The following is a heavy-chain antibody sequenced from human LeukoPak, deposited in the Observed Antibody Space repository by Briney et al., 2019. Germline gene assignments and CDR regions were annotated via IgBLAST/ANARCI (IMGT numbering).Heavy chain of an antibody. Sequence: ASVKVSCKASGYTFTSYGISWVRQTPGQGLEWMGWISACNGNTNYAQKLQGRVTMTTDTSTSTAYMELRSLRSDDTAVYYCARDARYYDSSGIYDYRGQGTLVTVSS. CDR3: ARDARYYDSSGIYDY. V-gene: IGHV1-18*01. D-gene: IGHD3-22*01. CDR2: ISACNGNT. CDR1: GYTFTSYG. J-gene: IGHJ4*02.